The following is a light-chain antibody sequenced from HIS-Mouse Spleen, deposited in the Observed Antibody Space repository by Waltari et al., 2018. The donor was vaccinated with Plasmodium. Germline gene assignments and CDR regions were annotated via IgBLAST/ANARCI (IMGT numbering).Light chain of an antibody. CDR1: ALPKKF. Sequence: SYELTQPPSVSVSPGQTARITCPGDALPKKFAYTYQQKSRQAPVLVIYEDSKRPSGIPEGFSGSSSGTMATLTISGAQVEDEADYYCYSTDSSGNHRVFGGGTKLTVL. CDR2: EDS. V-gene: IGLV3-10*01. CDR3: YSTDSSGNHRV. J-gene: IGLJ3*02.